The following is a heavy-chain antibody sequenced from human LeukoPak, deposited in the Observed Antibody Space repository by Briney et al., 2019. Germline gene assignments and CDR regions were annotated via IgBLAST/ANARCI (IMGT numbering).Heavy chain of an antibody. J-gene: IGHJ6*02. Sequence: GGSLRLSCAASGFTFSSYSMTWVRQAPGKGLEWVSSISSISSYLYYADSVKDRFTISRDNAKNSLYLQMNSLRAEDTAVYYCARESKSHYGMDVWGQGTTVTVSS. CDR3: ARESKSHYGMDV. V-gene: IGHV3-21*01. CDR2: ISSISSYL. CDR1: GFTFSSYS. D-gene: IGHD4-11*01.